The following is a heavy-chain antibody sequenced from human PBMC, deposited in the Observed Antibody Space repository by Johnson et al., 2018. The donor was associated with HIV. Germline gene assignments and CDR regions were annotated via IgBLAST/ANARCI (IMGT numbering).Heavy chain of an antibody. V-gene: IGHV3-7*05. J-gene: IGHJ3*02. D-gene: IGHD3-10*01. CDR3: AREGGVTMVDGFDI. CDR1: GSTFSSYW. Sequence: VQLVESGGGLVQPGGSLRLYCAASGSTFSSYWISWVRQAPGKGLGWMATIKQDGIETYYVASVTGRFTIYIDNAKNSLYLQMNSLRAEDTAVYYCAREGGVTMVDGFDIWGQGTMVTVSS. CDR2: IKQDGIET.